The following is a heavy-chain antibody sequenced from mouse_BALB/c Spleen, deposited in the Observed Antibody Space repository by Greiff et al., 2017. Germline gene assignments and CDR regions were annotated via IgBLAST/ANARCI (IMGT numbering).Heavy chain of an antibody. CDR3: ARREGEYYFDY. D-gene: IGHD3-3*01. V-gene: IGHV14-3*02. CDR1: GFNIKDTY. Sequence: EVQLKQSGAELVKPGASVKLSCTASGFNIKDTYMHWVKQRPEQGLEWIGRIDPANGNTKYDPKFQGKATITADTSSNTAYLQLRSLTSEDTAVYYCARREGEYYFDYGGQGTTLTVSS. CDR2: IDPANGNT. J-gene: IGHJ2*01.